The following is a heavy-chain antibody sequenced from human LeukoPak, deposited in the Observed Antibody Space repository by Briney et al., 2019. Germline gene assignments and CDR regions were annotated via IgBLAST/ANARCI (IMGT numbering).Heavy chain of an antibody. Sequence: GGSLRLSCAASGFTFSSYWMHWVRQAPGKGLEWVSSISSSSSYIYYADSVKGRFTISRDNTKNLLYLEMNSLRAEDTAMYFCVRDVGAVRGEVYFDYWGQGTLVTVSS. CDR2: ISSSSSYI. J-gene: IGHJ4*02. D-gene: IGHD3-10*01. V-gene: IGHV3-21*06. CDR1: GFTFSSYW. CDR3: VRDVGAVRGEVYFDY.